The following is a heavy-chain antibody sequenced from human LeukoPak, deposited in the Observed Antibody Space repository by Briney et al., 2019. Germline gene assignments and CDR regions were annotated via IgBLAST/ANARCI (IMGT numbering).Heavy chain of an antibody. CDR1: GFTFSSYS. D-gene: IGHD3-22*01. CDR3: ARVPHYYDSSGYYDAFDI. Sequence: GGSLRLSCAASGFTFSSYSMNWVRQAPGKGLEWVSSISSSSSYIYYADSVKGRFIISRDNAKNSLYLQMNSLRAEDTAVYYCARVPHYYDSSGYYDAFDIWGQGTMVTVSS. J-gene: IGHJ3*02. V-gene: IGHV3-21*01. CDR2: ISSSSSYI.